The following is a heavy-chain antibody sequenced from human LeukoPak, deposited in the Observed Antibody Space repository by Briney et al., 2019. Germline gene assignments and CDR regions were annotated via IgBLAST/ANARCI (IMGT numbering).Heavy chain of an antibody. D-gene: IGHD3-10*01. V-gene: IGHV4-61*01. CDR1: GASVSSDSYS. Sequence: SETLSLACTVSGASVSSDSYSWSWIRQPPGKGLEWIGYIYHSGSNNYNSSLKSRVTLSLDTSKNQFSLKLTSATDAATAVYYCTRDQPPMGTFDIWGEGTMVTVSS. CDR2: IYHSGSN. J-gene: IGHJ3*02. CDR3: TRDQPPMGTFDI.